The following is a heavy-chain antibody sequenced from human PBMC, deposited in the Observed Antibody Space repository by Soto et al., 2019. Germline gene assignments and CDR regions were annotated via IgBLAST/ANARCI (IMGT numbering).Heavy chain of an antibody. D-gene: IGHD3-9*01. J-gene: IGHJ4*02. CDR1: GCTFTSYG. Sequence: GESLKISCKASGCTFTSYGMSWVRQAPGQGLEWMGWISAYNGNTNYAQKLQGRVTMTRDTSTSTVYMQLSSLRSEDTAVYYCARLEIGDILTGSDYWGQGTLVTVSS. CDR2: ISAYNGNT. V-gene: IGHV1-18*01. CDR3: ARLEIGDILTGSDY.